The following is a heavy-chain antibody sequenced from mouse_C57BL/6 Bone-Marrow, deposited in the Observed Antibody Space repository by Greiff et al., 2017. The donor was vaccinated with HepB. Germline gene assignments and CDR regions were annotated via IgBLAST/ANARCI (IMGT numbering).Heavy chain of an antibody. D-gene: IGHD1-1*01. CDR2: IRNKANGYTT. CDR3: ARSHYGSSYWFAY. CDR1: GFTFTDYY. Sequence: EVQLVESGGGLVQPGGSLSLSCAASGFTFTDYYMSWVRQPPGKALEWLGFIRNKANGYTTEYSASVKGRFTISRDNSQSILYLQMNALRAEDSATYYCARSHYGSSYWFAYWGQGTLVTVSA. V-gene: IGHV7-3*01. J-gene: IGHJ3*01.